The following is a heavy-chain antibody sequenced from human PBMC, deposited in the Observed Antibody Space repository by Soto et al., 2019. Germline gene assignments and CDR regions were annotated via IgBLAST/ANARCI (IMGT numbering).Heavy chain of an antibody. V-gene: IGHV1-69*13. CDR1: GGTFSSYA. CDR3: TRGITLIRGVIPPGYYYGMDV. J-gene: IGHJ6*02. Sequence: GASVKVSCKASGGTFSSYAISWVRQAPGQGLEWMGGFNPIFETANYAQKFQGRVTITADESTNTAYMELSSLRSEDTAVYYCTRGITLIRGVIPPGYYYGMDVWGQGTLVTVSS. D-gene: IGHD3-10*01. CDR2: FNPIFETA.